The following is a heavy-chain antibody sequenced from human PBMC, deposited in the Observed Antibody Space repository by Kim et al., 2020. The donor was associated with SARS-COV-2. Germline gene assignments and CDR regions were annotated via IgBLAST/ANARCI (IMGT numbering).Heavy chain of an antibody. CDR1: GFTFDDYA. V-gene: IGHV3-9*01. Sequence: GGSLRLSCAASGFTFDDYAMHWVRQAPGKGLEWASGISWNSGSIGYADSVKGRFTISRDNAKNSLYLQMNSLRAEDTALYYCAKDSGYYYGMDVWGQGTT. CDR3: AKDSGYYYGMDV. CDR2: ISWNSGSI. J-gene: IGHJ6*02.